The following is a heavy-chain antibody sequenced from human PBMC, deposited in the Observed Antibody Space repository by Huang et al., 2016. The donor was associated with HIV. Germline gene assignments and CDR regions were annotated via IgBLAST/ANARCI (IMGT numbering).Heavy chain of an antibody. J-gene: IGHJ4*02. D-gene: IGHD6-6*01. V-gene: IGHV1-2*02. Sequence: QVQLVQSGAEVKNHGASVRVSCKASGYTFTDSNIHWVRQAPGQGLGWMGWINPKRGVTIYAQRFQGRITRTRDTTISTVHMDRRRIQSDDTAAYFCARDWSFGSSTSPADWGQGTLVTVSS. CDR3: ARDWSFGSSTSPAD. CDR2: INPKRGVT. CDR1: GYTFTDSN.